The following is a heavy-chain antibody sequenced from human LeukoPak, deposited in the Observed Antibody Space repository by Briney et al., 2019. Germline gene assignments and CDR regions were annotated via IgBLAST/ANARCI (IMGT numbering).Heavy chain of an antibody. V-gene: IGHV3-23*01. Sequence: GGSLRLSCAASGFTFSSYAMIWVRQAPGKGREWVSAISGSGRNTYYADSGKGRFTISRDNSKNTLYLQMNSLSAEDTAVYYCAKDKTGDPRMDYWGQGTLVTVSS. CDR3: AKDKTGDPRMDY. D-gene: IGHD7-27*01. CDR2: ISGSGRNT. J-gene: IGHJ4*02. CDR1: GFTFSSYA.